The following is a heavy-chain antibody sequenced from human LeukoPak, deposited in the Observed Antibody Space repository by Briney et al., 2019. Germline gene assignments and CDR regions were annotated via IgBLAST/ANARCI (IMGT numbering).Heavy chain of an antibody. J-gene: IGHJ4*02. CDR1: GGTFSSYA. V-gene: IGHV1-69*13. D-gene: IGHD2-2*02. CDR2: IIPIFGTA. Sequence: ASVTVSCKAPGGTFSSYAISWVRQAPGQGLEWMGGIIPIFGTANYAQKFQGRVTITADESTSTAYMELSSLRSEDTAVYYCARDSHDYTSSWGQGTLVTVSS. CDR3: ARDSHDYTSS.